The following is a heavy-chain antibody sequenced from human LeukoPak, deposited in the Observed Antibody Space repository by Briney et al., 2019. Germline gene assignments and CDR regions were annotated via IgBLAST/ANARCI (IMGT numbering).Heavy chain of an antibody. CDR3: ATRPRGYSYGTNWFDP. D-gene: IGHD5-18*01. CDR2: IYYSGST. CDR1: GGSISSGDYY. Sequence: SETLSLTCTVSGGSISSGDYYWSWIRQPPGKGLEWIGYIYYSGSTYYNPSLKSRVTILVDTSKNQFSLKLSSVTAADTAVYYCATRPRGYSYGTNWFDPWGQGTLVTVSS. J-gene: IGHJ5*02. V-gene: IGHV4-30-4*01.